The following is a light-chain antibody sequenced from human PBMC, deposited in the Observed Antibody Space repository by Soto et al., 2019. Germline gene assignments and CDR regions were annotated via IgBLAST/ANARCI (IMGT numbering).Light chain of an antibody. V-gene: IGLV2-8*01. Sequence: QSVLTQPASVSGSPGQSITISCTGTSSDVGGYNYVSWFQLHPGKAPKLIIYEVYKRPSGVPDRFSGSKSGNTASLTVSGLQAEDEAEYYCSSYAASDSFVVFGGGTKLTVL. CDR1: SSDVGGYNY. CDR2: EVY. CDR3: SSYAASDSFVV. J-gene: IGLJ2*01.